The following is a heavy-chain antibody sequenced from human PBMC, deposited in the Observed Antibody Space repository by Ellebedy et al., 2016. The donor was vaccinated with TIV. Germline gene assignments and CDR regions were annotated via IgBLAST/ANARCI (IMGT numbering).Heavy chain of an antibody. J-gene: IGHJ4*02. Sequence: SVKVSXXASGFTFTSSAVQWVRQARGQRLEWIGWIVVGSGNTNYAQKFQERVTITRDMSTSTAYMELSSLRSEDTAVYYCVFLTGTVRPPDYWGQGTLVTVSS. CDR2: IVVGSGNT. D-gene: IGHD1-7*01. CDR3: VFLTGTVRPPDY. CDR1: GFTFTSSA. V-gene: IGHV1-58*01.